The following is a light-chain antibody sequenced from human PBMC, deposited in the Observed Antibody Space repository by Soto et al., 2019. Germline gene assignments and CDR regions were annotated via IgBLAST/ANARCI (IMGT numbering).Light chain of an antibody. J-gene: IGLJ1*01. CDR1: SSDVGGYNY. V-gene: IGLV2-11*01. CDR2: DVS. Sequence: QSVLTHPRSVSGAPVQSVPIFCTGTSSDVGGYNYVSWYQQHPGKAPKLMIYDVSKRPSGVPDRFSGSKSGNTASLTISGLQAEDEADYYCCSYAGSYTFVFGTGTKVTVL. CDR3: CSYAGSYTFV.